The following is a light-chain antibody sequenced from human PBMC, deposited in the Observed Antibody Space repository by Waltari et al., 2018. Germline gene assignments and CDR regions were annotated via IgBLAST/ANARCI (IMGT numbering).Light chain of an antibody. V-gene: IGKV3-11*01. J-gene: IGKJ1*01. CDR3: QQHNDWRWA. CDR1: QSVSTC. CDR2: DTS. Sequence: EIVFTQSPATLSLSPGERASLSCRATQSVSTCLAWYQQKPGQPPRLLIYDTSTRATGIPARFIGSRSGTDFTLTISSLEPEDFAVYYCQQHNDWRWAFGQGTRVEVK.